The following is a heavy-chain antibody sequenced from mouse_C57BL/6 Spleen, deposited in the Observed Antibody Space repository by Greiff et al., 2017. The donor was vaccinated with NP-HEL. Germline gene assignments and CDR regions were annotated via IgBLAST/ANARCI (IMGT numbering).Heavy chain of an antibody. V-gene: IGHV1-64*01. D-gene: IGHD1-1*01. Sequence: QVQLQQPGAELVKPGASVKLSCKASGYPFTSYWMHWVKQRPGQGLEWIGMIHPNSGSTNYNEKFQSKATLTVDKSSSTAYMQLSSLTSEDSAVYYCARSGSSQYYFDYWGQGTTLTVSS. CDR1: GYPFTSYW. CDR2: IHPNSGST. J-gene: IGHJ2*01. CDR3: ARSGSSQYYFDY.